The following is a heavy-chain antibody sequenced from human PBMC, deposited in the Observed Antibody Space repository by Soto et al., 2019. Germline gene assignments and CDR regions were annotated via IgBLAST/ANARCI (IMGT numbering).Heavy chain of an antibody. Sequence: GGALRLSCAASGFTFSSYSMNWVRQAPGKGLEWVSSISSSSSYIYYADSVKGRFTISRDNAKNSLYLQMNSLRAEDTAVYYCARVRIAAAGIYPWGQGTLVTVSS. D-gene: IGHD6-13*01. CDR3: ARVRIAAAGIYP. CDR1: GFTFSSYS. V-gene: IGHV3-21*01. J-gene: IGHJ5*02. CDR2: ISSSSSYI.